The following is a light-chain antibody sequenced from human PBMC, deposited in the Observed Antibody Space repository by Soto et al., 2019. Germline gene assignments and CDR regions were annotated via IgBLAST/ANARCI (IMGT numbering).Light chain of an antibody. CDR2: WAS. J-gene: IGKJ1*01. CDR1: QSVLYSSNNKNY. CDR3: QQYNTFPWT. Sequence: DIVMTQSPDSLAVSLGERVTINCKSSQSVLYSSNNKNYLAWYQQKPGQPPKLLIYWASTRESGVPDRFSGSGSGTDFTLTISSLQAEDVAVYYCQQYNTFPWTFGQGTKVEI. V-gene: IGKV4-1*01.